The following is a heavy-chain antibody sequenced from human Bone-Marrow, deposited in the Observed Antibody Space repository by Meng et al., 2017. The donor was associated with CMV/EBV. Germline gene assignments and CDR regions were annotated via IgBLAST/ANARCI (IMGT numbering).Heavy chain of an antibody. J-gene: IGHJ4*02. V-gene: IGHV3-30*02. CDR2: IRHDGTNK. D-gene: IGHD3-16*01. CDR3: AKDLLLFGGANAYFDY. CDR1: GFTFSSYW. Sequence: GESLKISCAASGFTFSSYWMHWVRQAPGKGLVWVAFIRHDGTNKYYGDAVKGRFTISRDNSKNTVYLQMNSLRPEETAIYYCAKDLLLFGGANAYFDYWGQGTLVTVSS.